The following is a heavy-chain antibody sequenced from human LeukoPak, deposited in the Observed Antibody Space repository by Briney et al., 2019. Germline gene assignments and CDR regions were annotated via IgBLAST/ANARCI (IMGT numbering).Heavy chain of an antibody. Sequence: PSGTHSLTCGVSGGSISGTNWWSWVRQPPGQGLEWIGEISLAGQTNYNPSLNGRVTMSLDKSSNQLSLHPTSVTAADTATYFCSRESGPFCPFGYWGQGALVIVSS. D-gene: IGHD1-26*01. CDR2: ISLAGQT. CDR3: SRESGPFCPFGY. V-gene: IGHV4-4*02. CDR1: GGSISGTNW. J-gene: IGHJ4*02.